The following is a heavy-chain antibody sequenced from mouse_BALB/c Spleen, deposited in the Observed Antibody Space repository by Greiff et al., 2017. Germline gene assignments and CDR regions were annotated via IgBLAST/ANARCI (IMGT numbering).Heavy chain of an antibody. CDR3: AVQTLGRHMDY. V-gene: IGHV2-6-7*01. D-gene: IGHD4-1*01. CDR1: GFSLTGYC. CDR2: IWGDGST. J-gene: IGHJ4*01. Sequence: VQLQQSGPGLVAPSQSLSITCTVSGFSLTGYCVNWVRQPPGKGLEWLGMIWGDGSTDYNSATKSRLSISKDNSKSQVVLKMNSLQTDDTARYYCAVQTLGRHMDYWGQGTSVTVSS.